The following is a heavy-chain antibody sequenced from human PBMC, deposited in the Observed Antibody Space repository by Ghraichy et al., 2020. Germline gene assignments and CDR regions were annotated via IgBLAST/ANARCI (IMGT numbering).Heavy chain of an antibody. CDR3: AKDSSVVGVVVAATLDY. Sequence: GSLNISCAASGFTFSSYGMHCVRPAPGKGLEWVAFIRYDGSNKYYADSVKGRFTISRDNSKNTLYLQMNSLRAEDTAVYYCAKDSSVVGVVVAATLDYWGQGTLVTVSS. J-gene: IGHJ4*02. CDR2: IRYDGSNK. CDR1: GFTFSSYG. V-gene: IGHV3-30*02. D-gene: IGHD2-15*01.